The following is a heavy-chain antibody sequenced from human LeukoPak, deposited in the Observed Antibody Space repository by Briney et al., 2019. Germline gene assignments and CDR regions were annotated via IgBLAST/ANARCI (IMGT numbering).Heavy chain of an antibody. CDR2: VVPLLGSP. Sequence: SVKVSCKASGGDFSTYTMTWVRQAPGQGLECMGGVVPLLGSPDYAQKFQDRLTITTDESTNTAYMELHSLRSEDTAVYYCAREVGTGTLDDWGQGTLVIVSS. CDR3: AREVGTGTLDD. J-gene: IGHJ4*02. D-gene: IGHD1-1*01. CDR1: GGDFSTYT. V-gene: IGHV1-69*05.